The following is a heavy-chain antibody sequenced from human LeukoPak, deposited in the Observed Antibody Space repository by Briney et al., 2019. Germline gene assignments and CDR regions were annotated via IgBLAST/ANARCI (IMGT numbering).Heavy chain of an antibody. J-gene: IGHJ4*02. D-gene: IGHD1-26*01. Sequence: SETLSLTCTVSGGSISSSSYYWGWIHQPPGKGLEWIGSIYYSGSTYYNPSLKSRVTISVDTSKNQFSLKLSSVTAADTAVYYCARLLLNSGSYSDWGQGTLVTVSS. V-gene: IGHV4-39*01. CDR3: ARLLLNSGSYSD. CDR1: GGSISSSSYY. CDR2: IYYSGST.